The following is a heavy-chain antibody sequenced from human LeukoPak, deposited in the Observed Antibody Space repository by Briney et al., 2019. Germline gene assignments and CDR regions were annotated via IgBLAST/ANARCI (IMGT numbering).Heavy chain of an antibody. J-gene: IGHJ4*02. V-gene: IGHV3-30-3*01. D-gene: IGHD6-19*01. CDR1: GFTFSGYA. Sequence: GGSLRLSCTASGFTFSGYAMHWVRQTPGKGLEWMAVISYDGSNEYYADSVKGRFTISRDNSKKTLYLQMNSLRAEDTAVYYCARASGWSQPYYLDHWGQGTLVTVSS. CDR3: ARASGWSQPYYLDH. CDR2: ISYDGSNE.